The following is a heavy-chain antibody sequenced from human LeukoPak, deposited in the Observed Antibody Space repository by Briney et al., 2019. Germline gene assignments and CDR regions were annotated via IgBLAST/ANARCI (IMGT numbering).Heavy chain of an antibody. CDR2: IYTSGST. D-gene: IGHD2-15*01. J-gene: IGHJ2*01. CDR1: GGSISSGSYY. Sequence: SQTLSLTCTVSGGSISSGSYYWSWIRQPAGKGLEWIGRIYTSGSTNYNPSLESRVTISVDTSKNQFSLKLSSVTAADTAVYYCARGKCSGGSCYQTVTGYFDLWGRGTLVTVSS. V-gene: IGHV4-61*02. CDR3: ARGKCSGGSCYQTVTGYFDL.